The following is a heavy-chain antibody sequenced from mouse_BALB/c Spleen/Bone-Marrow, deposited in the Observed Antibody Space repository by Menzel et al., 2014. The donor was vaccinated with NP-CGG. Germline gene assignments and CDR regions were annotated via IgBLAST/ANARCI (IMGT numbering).Heavy chain of an antibody. J-gene: IGHJ3*01. CDR3: ASLYLFAY. V-gene: IGHV2-9*02. Sequence: VQVVESGPGLVAPLQSLSITCTVSGFSLTSYGVHWVRQPPGKGLEWLGVIWAGGSTNYNSALMSRLSISKDNSKSQVFLKMNSLQTDDTAMYYCASLYLFAYWGQGTLVTVSA. CDR1: GFSLTSYG. CDR2: IWAGGST. D-gene: IGHD5-1-1*01.